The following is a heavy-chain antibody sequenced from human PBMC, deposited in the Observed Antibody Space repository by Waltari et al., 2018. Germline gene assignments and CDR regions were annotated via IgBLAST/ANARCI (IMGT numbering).Heavy chain of an antibody. CDR3: ARGRGGYDSLFFDY. Sequence: QVQLVQSGAEVKKPGSSVKVSCKASGGTFSSYASSGVRQAPGQGLEWMGGIIPILGIANYAQKFQGRVTITADESTSTAYMELSSLRSEDTAVYYCARGRGGYDSLFFDYWGQGTLVTVSS. D-gene: IGHD5-12*01. CDR2: IIPILGIA. J-gene: IGHJ4*02. V-gene: IGHV1-69*04. CDR1: GGTFSSYA.